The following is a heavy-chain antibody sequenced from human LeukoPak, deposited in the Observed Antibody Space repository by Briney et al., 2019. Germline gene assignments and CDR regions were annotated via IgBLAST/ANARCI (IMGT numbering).Heavy chain of an antibody. V-gene: IGHV4-39*01. CDR3: ARHSDSIVVVPAAIGFDI. D-gene: IGHD2-2*02. Sequence: SETLSLTCTVSGGSISSSSYYWGWIRQPPGKGLEWIGSIYYSGSTYYNPSLESRVTISVDTSKNQFSLKLSSVTAADTAVYYCARHSDSIVVVPAAIGFDIWGQGTMVTVSS. CDR2: IYYSGST. CDR1: GGSISSSSYY. J-gene: IGHJ3*02.